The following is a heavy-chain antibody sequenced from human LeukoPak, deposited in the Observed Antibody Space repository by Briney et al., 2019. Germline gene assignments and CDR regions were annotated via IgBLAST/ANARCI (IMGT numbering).Heavy chain of an antibody. CDR2: INPNSDGT. D-gene: IGHD3/OR15-3a*01. J-gene: IGHJ3*02. CDR3: ARKVDGHDAFDI. Sequence: ASVKVSCKASGYTFTGYYMHWVRQAPGQRLEWMGWINPNSDGTNYAQKFQGRVTMTRDTSISTAYMELRSLRSDDTAVYYCARKVDGHDAFDIWGQGTMVTVSA. CDR1: GYTFTGYY. V-gene: IGHV1-2*02.